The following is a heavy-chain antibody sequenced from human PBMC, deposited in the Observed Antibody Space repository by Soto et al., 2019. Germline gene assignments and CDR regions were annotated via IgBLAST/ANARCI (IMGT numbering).Heavy chain of an antibody. J-gene: IGHJ5*02. CDR2: ISTSGGST. Sequence: EVQLLESGGGLVQPGGSLRLSCAASGFTFSNYAMSWVRQAPGKGLEWVSSISTSGGSTYYADPVKGRFAISRDNSRNTLDLQVNRLRAEDTAVYYCAKAGGFSTSNWFDPWGHGTLVTVSS. V-gene: IGHV3-23*01. D-gene: IGHD3-16*01. CDR3: AKAGGFSTSNWFDP. CDR1: GFTFSNYA.